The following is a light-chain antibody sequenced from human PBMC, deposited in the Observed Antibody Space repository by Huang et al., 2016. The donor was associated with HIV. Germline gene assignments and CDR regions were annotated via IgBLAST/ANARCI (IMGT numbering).Light chain of an antibody. CDR3: QQSYSSPPT. J-gene: IGKJ2*01. V-gene: IGKV1-39*01. CDR1: QSISRY. Sequence: DIQMTQSPSSLSASVGERVTITCRASQSISRYLIWYQQKPGNAPKVLIHSASSLQSGVPSRFSGSGSGTDFTLTISRLQTEDFATYYCQQSYSSPPTFGQGTKVEIK. CDR2: SAS.